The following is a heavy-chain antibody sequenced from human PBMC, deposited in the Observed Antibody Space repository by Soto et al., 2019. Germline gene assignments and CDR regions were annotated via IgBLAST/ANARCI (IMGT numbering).Heavy chain of an antibody. CDR1: GGSISSYY. CDR3: ARNKPHSGYDFDY. D-gene: IGHD5-12*01. Sequence: TSETLSLTCTVSGGSISSYYWSWIRQPPGKGLEWIGYIYYSGSTNYNPSLKSRVTISVDTSKNQFSLKLSSVTAADTAVYYCARNKPHSGYDFDYWGQGTLVTVSS. J-gene: IGHJ4*02. V-gene: IGHV4-59*08. CDR2: IYYSGST.